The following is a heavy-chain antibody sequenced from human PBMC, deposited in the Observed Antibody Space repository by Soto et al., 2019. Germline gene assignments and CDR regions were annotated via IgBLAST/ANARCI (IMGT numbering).Heavy chain of an antibody. CDR2: INPNNGNT. J-gene: IGHJ4*02. Sequence: QVQLVQSGAEVKKPGASVKVSCKASGYTFSSYGISWVRQAPGQGLEWMGWINPNNGNTNYAQKVQGRVTMTTDTSTSTAYMELRRLRSEGTAMSYCARGGPGAPFDYWGQGIPVTVSS. CDR3: ARGGPGAPFDY. V-gene: IGHV1-18*01. CDR1: GYTFSSYG. D-gene: IGHD1-26*01.